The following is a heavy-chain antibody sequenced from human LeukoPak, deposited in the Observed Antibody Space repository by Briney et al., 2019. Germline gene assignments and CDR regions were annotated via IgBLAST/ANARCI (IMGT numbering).Heavy chain of an antibody. V-gene: IGHV4-59*01. D-gene: IGHD3-9*01. CDR3: ARGGLRYFDPFDY. Sequence: SETLSLTCTVSGGSISSYYWSWTRQPPGKGLEWIGYIYYTGTTNYNPSLQSRVTISIETSKNQFSLKLSSVTAADTAVYYCARGGLRYFDPFDYWGQGTLVTVSS. CDR2: IYYTGTT. J-gene: IGHJ4*02. CDR1: GGSISSYY.